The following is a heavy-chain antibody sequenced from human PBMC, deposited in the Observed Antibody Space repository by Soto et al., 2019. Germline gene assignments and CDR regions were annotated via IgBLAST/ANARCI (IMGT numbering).Heavy chain of an antibody. CDR3: PRVKYSPPYYYSYGMDV. CDR2: ISAYNGNT. J-gene: IGHJ6*02. D-gene: IGHD5-18*01. Sequence: QVQLVQSGAEVKKPGASVKVSCKASGYTFTSYGISWVRQAPGQGLEWMGWISAYNGNTNYAQKLQGRLTMTTDTSTSTAYTELRSLRSDDTAVYYCPRVKYSPPYYYSYGMDVWGQGTTVTVSS. CDR1: GYTFTSYG. V-gene: IGHV1-18*01.